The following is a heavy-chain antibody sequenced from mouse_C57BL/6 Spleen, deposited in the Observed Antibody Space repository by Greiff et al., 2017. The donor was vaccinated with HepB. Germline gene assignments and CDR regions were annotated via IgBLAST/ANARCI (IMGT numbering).Heavy chain of an antibody. CDR1: GYTFTDYY. CDR2: INPYNGGT. CDR3: ARGELRRFAY. J-gene: IGHJ3*01. Sequence: VQLKQSGPVLVKPGASVKMSCKASGYTFTDYYMNWVKQSHGKSLEWIGVINPYNGGTSYNQKFKGKATLTVDKSSSTAYMELNSLTSEDSAVYYCARGELRRFAYWGQGTLVTVSA. D-gene: IGHD1-1*01. V-gene: IGHV1-19*01.